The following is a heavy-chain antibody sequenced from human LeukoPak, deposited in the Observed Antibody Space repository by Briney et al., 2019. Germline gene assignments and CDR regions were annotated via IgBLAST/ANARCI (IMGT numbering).Heavy chain of an antibody. Sequence: ASVKVSCKASGYTFTSYDINWVRQATGQGLEWMGWMNPNSGNTGYAQKFQGRVTMTRNTSISTAYMELSSLRSDDTAVYYCARDRSIYDSSGYYFGYYFDYWGQGTLVTVSS. J-gene: IGHJ4*02. CDR2: MNPNSGNT. CDR1: GYTFTSYD. D-gene: IGHD3-22*01. CDR3: ARDRSIYDSSGYYFGYYFDY. V-gene: IGHV1-8*01.